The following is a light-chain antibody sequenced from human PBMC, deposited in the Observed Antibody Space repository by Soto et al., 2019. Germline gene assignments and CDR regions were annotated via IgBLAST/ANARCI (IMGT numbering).Light chain of an antibody. CDR2: AAS. V-gene: IGKV1-9*01. Sequence: DIQLTQSPSFLSAAVGDRVTITCRASQGISSYLAWYQQKPGKAPKLLIYAASTLQSGVPSRFSGSGSGTEFTPTISXLQPEDFATYYCQQLNSYPIPFGQGTRLEIK. CDR3: QQLNSYPIP. J-gene: IGKJ5*01. CDR1: QGISSY.